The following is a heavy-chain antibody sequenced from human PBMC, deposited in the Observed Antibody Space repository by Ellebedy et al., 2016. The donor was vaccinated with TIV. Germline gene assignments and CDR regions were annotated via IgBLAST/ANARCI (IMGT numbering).Heavy chain of an antibody. CDR1: GGSFSGYF. CDR3: ARHSWQGGDNWFDP. J-gene: IGHJ5*02. V-gene: IGHV4-34*01. CDR2: VNHSGST. Sequence: MPSETLSLTCAVYGGSFSGYFWSWIRQSPGKGLDWIGDVNHSGSTNYNPSLKSRVTISVETSKNHFSLELSSVTAADTAVYYCARHSWQGGDNWFDPWGQGTLVTVSS. D-gene: IGHD1-26*01.